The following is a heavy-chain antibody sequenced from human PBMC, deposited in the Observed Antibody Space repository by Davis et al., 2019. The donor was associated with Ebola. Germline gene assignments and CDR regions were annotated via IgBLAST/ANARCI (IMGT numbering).Heavy chain of an antibody. D-gene: IGHD1-1*01. Sequence: MPSETLSLTCTGSGGSISSGDYYWTWVRQYPGRGLEWIGYIYYSGSAYYNPSLKSRVSISMDTSKNQFSLELTSVTAADTAVYYCATPRRTSTVNDAFDIWGQGTLVTVSS. CDR1: GGSISSGDYY. V-gene: IGHV4-31*03. CDR3: ATPRRTSTVNDAFDI. CDR2: IYYSGSA. J-gene: IGHJ3*02.